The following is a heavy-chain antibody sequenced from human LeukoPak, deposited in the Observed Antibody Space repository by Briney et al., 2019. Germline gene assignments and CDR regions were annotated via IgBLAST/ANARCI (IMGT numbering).Heavy chain of an antibody. V-gene: IGHV3-21*01. CDR1: GFTFTKYW. CDR3: ARDFARTPVDY. D-gene: IGHD1-14*01. CDR2: ISSSSSYI. J-gene: IGHJ4*02. Sequence: GGSLRLSCAASGFTFTKYWMTWVRQAPGKGLEWVSSISSSSSYIYYADSVKGRFTISRDNAKNSLYLQMNSLRAEDTAVYYCARDFARTPVDYWGQGTLVTVSS.